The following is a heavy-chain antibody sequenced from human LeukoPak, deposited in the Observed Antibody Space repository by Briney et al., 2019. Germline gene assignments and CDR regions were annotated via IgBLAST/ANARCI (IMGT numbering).Heavy chain of an antibody. V-gene: IGHV4-59*12. CDR3: ARGVQLWLPTYFDY. D-gene: IGHD5-18*01. J-gene: IGHJ4*02. CDR2: IYYSGST. Sequence: SETLSLTCTVSGGSISSYYWSWIRQPPGKGLEWIGYIYYSGSTNYNPSLKSRVTISVDTSKNQFSLKLSSVTAADTAVYYCARGVQLWLPTYFDYWGQGTLVTVSS. CDR1: GGSISSYY.